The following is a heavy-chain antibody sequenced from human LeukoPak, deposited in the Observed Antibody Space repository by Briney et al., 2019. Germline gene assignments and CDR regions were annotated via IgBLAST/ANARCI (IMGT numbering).Heavy chain of an antibody. J-gene: IGHJ5*02. D-gene: IGHD6-19*01. V-gene: IGHV3-7*01. CDR3: ARTTDSGPGWDWFDP. Sequence: GGSLRLSCAASGFVVSDTFMSWVRQAPGKGLEWVANIKQDGSEKYYVDSVKGRFTISRDNAKNSLYLQMNSLRAEDTAVYYCARTTDSGPGWDWFDPWGQGTLVTVSS. CDR2: IKQDGSEK. CDR1: GFVVSDTF.